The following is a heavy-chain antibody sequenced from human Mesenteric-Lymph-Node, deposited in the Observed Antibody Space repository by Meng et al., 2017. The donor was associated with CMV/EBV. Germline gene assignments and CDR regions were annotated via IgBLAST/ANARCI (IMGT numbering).Heavy chain of an antibody. CDR3: ASRDPYYYDSSGYSH. CDR2: INHSGST. Sequence: VYGGSFSGYYWSWIRQPPGEGLEWIGEINHSGSTNYNPSLKSRVTISVDTSKNQFSLKLSSVTAADTAVYYCASRDPYYYDSSGYSHWGQGTLVTVSS. D-gene: IGHD3-22*01. J-gene: IGHJ4*02. V-gene: IGHV4-34*01. CDR1: GGSFSGYY.